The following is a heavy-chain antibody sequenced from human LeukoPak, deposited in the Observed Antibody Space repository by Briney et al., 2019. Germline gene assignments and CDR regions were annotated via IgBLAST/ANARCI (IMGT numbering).Heavy chain of an antibody. D-gene: IGHD3-22*01. Sequence: PGGSLRLSCAVSGFTFSSYSMNWVRQAPGKGLEWVSSISSSSSYIYYADSVKGRFTISRDNAKNSLYLQMNSLRAEDTAVYYCAKDQGDYYDSSGYYPGGAFDIWGQGTMVTVSS. J-gene: IGHJ3*02. CDR2: ISSSSSYI. V-gene: IGHV3-21*01. CDR3: AKDQGDYYDSSGYYPGGAFDI. CDR1: GFTFSSYS.